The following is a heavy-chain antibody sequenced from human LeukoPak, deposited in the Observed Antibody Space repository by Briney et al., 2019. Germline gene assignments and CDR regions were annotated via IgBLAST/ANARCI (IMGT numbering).Heavy chain of an antibody. Sequence: RGASVTVSCKASGYTFASYGISWVRQAPGQGLEWMGWISAYNGNTNYAQQLQGRVTMTTDTSTSTAYMELGSLRSDDTAVYYCARGHSGALGYYYMDVWGKGTTVTVSS. CDR2: ISAYNGNT. CDR3: ARGHSGALGYYYMDV. CDR1: GYTFASYG. V-gene: IGHV1-18*01. D-gene: IGHD1-26*01. J-gene: IGHJ6*03.